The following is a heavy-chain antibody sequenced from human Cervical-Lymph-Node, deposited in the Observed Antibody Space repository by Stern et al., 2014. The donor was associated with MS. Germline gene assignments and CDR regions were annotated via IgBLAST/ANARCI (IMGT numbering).Heavy chain of an antibody. CDR1: GLSFSDYD. Sequence: VHLVESGGDLVKPGGSLRLSCVASGLSFSDYDMSWIRQAPGKGLEWISYISGSGGAIYYADSVQGRFTISRDNAKNSLFLQMNSLRAEDTAVYYCGRGDAGDYWGQGTLVTVAS. CDR3: GRGDAGDY. D-gene: IGHD2-21*02. J-gene: IGHJ4*02. V-gene: IGHV3-11*01. CDR2: ISGSGGAI.